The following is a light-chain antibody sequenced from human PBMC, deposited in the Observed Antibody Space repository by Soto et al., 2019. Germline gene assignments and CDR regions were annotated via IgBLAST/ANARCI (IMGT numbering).Light chain of an antibody. CDR3: QQYGSSRT. V-gene: IGKV3-20*01. CDR2: GAS. Sequence: EIVLTQSPGTLSLSPGERATLSCRASQSVSSSYLAWYQQKPGQAPRLLIYGASSSATGSPDRFSGSGSGTDFTLTISRLEPEDFAVYYCQQYGSSRTFGQGTKLEIK. CDR1: QSVSSSY. J-gene: IGKJ2*01.